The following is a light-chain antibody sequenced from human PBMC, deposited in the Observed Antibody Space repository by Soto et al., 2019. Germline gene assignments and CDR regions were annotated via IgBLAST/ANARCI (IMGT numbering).Light chain of an antibody. CDR1: SSDVGGYNY. V-gene: IGLV2-14*01. J-gene: IGLJ1*01. CDR3: SSYTSSSTYNYV. Sequence: QSALTQPASVSGCPGQSITISCTGTSSDVGGYNYVSWYQQHPGKAPKLMIYEVSNRPSGVSNRFSGSKSGNTASLTISGLQAEDEADYYCSSYTSSSTYNYVFGTGTKVTVL. CDR2: EVS.